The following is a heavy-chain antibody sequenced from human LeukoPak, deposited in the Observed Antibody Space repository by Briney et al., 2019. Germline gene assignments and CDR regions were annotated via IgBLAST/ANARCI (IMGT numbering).Heavy chain of an antibody. CDR3: ARVEGGSGWFYFDY. J-gene: IGHJ4*02. CDR2: IHYSGST. Sequence: SETLSLTCTVSGDSISSHYWSWIRQPPGKGLECIGSIHYSGSTKYNPSLKSRVTLSADTSKNQFSLKLSSVTAADTAVYYCARVEGGSGWFYFDYWGQGTLVTVFS. CDR1: GDSISSHY. D-gene: IGHD6-19*01. V-gene: IGHV4-59*11.